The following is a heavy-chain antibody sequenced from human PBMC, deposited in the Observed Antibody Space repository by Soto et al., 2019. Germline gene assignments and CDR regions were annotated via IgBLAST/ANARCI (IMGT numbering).Heavy chain of an antibody. CDR1: GYTFTSYG. D-gene: IGHD6-13*01. CDR3: ARWDRVAAAGH. Sequence: QVQLVQSGAEVTKPGASVKVSCKSSGYTFTSYGISWVRQAPGQGPERRGWISADNGNTKYAQKLQGRVTMTTDKSTSTAYMELRSLRSDDRAVYYCARWDRVAAAGHWGQGTLVTVSS. V-gene: IGHV1-18*01. CDR2: ISADNGNT. J-gene: IGHJ4*02.